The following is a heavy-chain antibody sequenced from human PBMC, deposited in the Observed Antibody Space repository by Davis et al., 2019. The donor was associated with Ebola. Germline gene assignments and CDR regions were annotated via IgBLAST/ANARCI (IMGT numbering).Heavy chain of an antibody. CDR1: GDSLSTAG. Sequence: HPQTLSLTCAISGDSLSTAGWNWIRQSPSRGLEWLGRTYYKSKWYNDYAASVKSRITINPDTSKNQFTLQLTSVTPEDTALYYCARGWLRVGMDVWGEGTSVTVSS. CDR2: TYYKSKWYN. V-gene: IGHV6-1*01. D-gene: IGHD5-18*01. J-gene: IGHJ6*04. CDR3: ARGWLRVGMDV.